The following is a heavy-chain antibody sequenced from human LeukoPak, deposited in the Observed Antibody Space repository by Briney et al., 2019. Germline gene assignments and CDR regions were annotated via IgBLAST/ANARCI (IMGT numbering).Heavy chain of an antibody. CDR3: SGQEVPALSPIDP. CDR1: GFTFSNYS. V-gene: IGHV3-48*04. J-gene: IGHJ5*02. D-gene: IGHD2-2*01. CDR2: ISSRSYAI. Sequence: PGGSLRLSCAASGFTFSNYSMNWVRQAPGKGLEWVSYISSRSYAIYYADSVKGRFTISRDNAKNSLYLQMNSLRAEDTAVYYCSGQEVPALSPIDPWGQGTLVTVSS.